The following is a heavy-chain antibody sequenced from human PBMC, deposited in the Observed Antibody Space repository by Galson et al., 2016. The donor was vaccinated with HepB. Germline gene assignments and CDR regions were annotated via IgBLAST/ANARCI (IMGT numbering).Heavy chain of an antibody. Sequence: SVKVSCKAPGYTFTNDYMHWVRQAPGQGLEWMGRIILSDGTTIHAQKFQGRVTMTRDMSTSAVFLELSSLGSDDTALYYCARDNRHHSFDYWGQGTLVTVSS. CDR2: IILSDGTT. CDR1: GYTFTNDY. CDR3: ARDNRHHSFDY. V-gene: IGHV1-46*01. J-gene: IGHJ4*02. D-gene: IGHD2/OR15-2a*01.